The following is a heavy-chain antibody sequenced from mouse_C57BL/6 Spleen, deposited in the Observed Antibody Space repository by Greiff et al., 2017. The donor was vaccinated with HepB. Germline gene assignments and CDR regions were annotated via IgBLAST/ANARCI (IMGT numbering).Heavy chain of an antibody. CDR1: GYSITSGYY. D-gene: IGHD2-4*01. CDR3: ATMITTRRSAWFAY. CDR2: ISYDGSN. V-gene: IGHV3-6*01. Sequence: EVKLEESGPGLVKPSQSLSLTCSVTGYSITSGYYWNWIRQFPGNKLEWMGYISYDGSNNYNPSLKNRISITRDTSKNQFFLKLNSVTTEDTATYYWATMITTRRSAWFAYWGQGTLVTVSA. J-gene: IGHJ3*01.